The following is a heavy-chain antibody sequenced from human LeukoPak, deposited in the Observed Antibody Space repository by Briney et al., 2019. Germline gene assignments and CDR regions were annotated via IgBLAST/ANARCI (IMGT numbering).Heavy chain of an antibody. V-gene: IGHV3-48*03. Sequence: GGSLRRSCAASGFTFTSYDRIWVRPAPGKGLEWGLYINSSRSTLYDADSVKGRFTISRDNAKNSLYLHMNSLRAEDTAVYYCARARCGDDCYGYYFEFWGQGTLLTVSS. J-gene: IGHJ4*02. CDR2: INSSRSTL. D-gene: IGHD2-21*02. CDR3: ARARCGDDCYGYYFEF. CDR1: GFTFTSYD.